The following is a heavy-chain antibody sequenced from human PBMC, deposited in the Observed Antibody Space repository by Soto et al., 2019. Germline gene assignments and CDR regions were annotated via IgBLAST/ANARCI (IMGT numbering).Heavy chain of an antibody. V-gene: IGHV4-38-2*02. CDR3: ATLTPPFDY. CDR1: GYSINSGYY. Sequence: SETLSLTCTVSGYSINSGYYWGWVRQSPGKGLEWIGTIYHSGTTFYNPSLKSRVTISVDTSKNQFSLKLNSVTAADTAVYYCATLTPPFDYWGQGTLVTVSS. J-gene: IGHJ4*02. CDR2: IYHSGTT. D-gene: IGHD3-9*01.